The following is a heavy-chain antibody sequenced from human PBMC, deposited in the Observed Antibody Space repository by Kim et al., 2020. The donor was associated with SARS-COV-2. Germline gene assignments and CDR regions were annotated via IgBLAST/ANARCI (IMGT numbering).Heavy chain of an antibody. Sequence: GGSLRLSCAASGFTFDSYSMNWVRQAPGKGLEWVSSITALGNYMYYVDSVKGRFTISRDNAKKSLFLQMNSLRVEDTAVYYCVRAGPYNYDNSDFRQRGGYWGQGTLVTVSS. J-gene: IGHJ4*02. CDR3: VRAGPYNYDNSDFRQRGGY. CDR2: ITALGNYM. V-gene: IGHV3-21*01. CDR1: GFTFDSYS. D-gene: IGHD3-22*01.